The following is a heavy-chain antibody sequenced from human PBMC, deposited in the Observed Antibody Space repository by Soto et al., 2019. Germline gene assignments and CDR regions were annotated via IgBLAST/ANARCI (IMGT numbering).Heavy chain of an antibody. J-gene: IGHJ6*03. D-gene: IGHD3-3*01. V-gene: IGHV1-69*02. CDR2: IIPIIGIV. Sequence: QVQLVQSGAEVKKPGSSVRVSCKASGGTFSNYTLSWVRQAPGQGLEGMGRIIPIIGIVNYAQTFQGRVTITADKSTSTSSLELRSLRSAETAIYYCARHTFGVVTDSYYYMDVWGKGTTVTVSS. CDR1: GGTFSNYT. CDR3: ARHTFGVVTDSYYYMDV.